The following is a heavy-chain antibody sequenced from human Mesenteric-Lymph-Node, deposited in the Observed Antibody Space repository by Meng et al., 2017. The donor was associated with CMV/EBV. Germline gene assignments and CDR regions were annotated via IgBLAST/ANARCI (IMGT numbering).Heavy chain of an antibody. CDR2: IRYDGSNK. D-gene: IGHD5-18*01. Sequence: GGSLRLSCAASGITFSSYTMNWVRQAPGKGLEWVAFIRYDGSNKYYADSVKGRFTISRDNSKNTLYLQMNSLRAEDTAVYYCAKEGYRSFDYWGQGTLVTVSS. CDR3: AKEGYRSFDY. V-gene: IGHV3-30*02. J-gene: IGHJ4*02. CDR1: GITFSSYT.